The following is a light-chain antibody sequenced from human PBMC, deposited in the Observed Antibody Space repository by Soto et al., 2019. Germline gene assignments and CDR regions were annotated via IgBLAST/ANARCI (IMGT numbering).Light chain of an antibody. J-gene: IGLJ1*01. CDR2: DVS. CDR3: SSYTSSSTLV. Sequence: QSALTQPASVSRSPGQSITSSCTGTSSDVGAYNSVAWYQHNPGKAPKLMIYDVSNRPSGVSSRFSGSKSANTASLSISGLQADDEADYYCSSYTSSSTLVFGTGNKLTVL. V-gene: IGLV2-14*01. CDR1: SSDVGAYNS.